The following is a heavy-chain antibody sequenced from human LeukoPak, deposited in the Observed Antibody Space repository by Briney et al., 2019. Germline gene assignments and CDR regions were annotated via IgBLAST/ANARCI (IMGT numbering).Heavy chain of an antibody. CDR2: IYSGGST. Sequence: GGSLRLSCAASGFTISSNYMSWVRQAPGKGLEWVSVIYSGGSTYYADSVKGRFTISRDNSKNTLYLQMNSLRAEDTAVYYCARDFGGYYYPSDAFDIWGQGTMVTVSS. CDR3: ARDFGGYYYPSDAFDI. J-gene: IGHJ3*02. CDR1: GFTISSNY. V-gene: IGHV3-66*01. D-gene: IGHD3-22*01.